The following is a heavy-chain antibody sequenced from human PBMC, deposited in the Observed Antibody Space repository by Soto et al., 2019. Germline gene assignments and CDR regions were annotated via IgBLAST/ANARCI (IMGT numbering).Heavy chain of an antibody. CDR2: INAGNGNT. V-gene: IGHV1-3*05. CDR1: GYTFTSYA. D-gene: IGHD5-18*01. CDR3: ASVLDTAMDVDAFDI. J-gene: IGHJ3*02. Sequence: QVQLVQSGAEEKKPGASVKVSCKASGYTFTSYAMHWVRQAPGQRLEWMGWINAGNGNTKYSQKFQGRVTITRDTSASTAYMELSSLRSEDTAVYYCASVLDTAMDVDAFDIWGQGTMVTVSS.